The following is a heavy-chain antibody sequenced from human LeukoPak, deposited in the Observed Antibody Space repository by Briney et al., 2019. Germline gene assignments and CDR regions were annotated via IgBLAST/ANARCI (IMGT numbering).Heavy chain of an antibody. Sequence: ASVKVSCKASGYTFTNYAMNWVRQAPGQGLEWMGWINTKTGDPTYAQGFTGRFVFSLDTSVSTAYLEISSLKAEDTAVYYCARRYCSGGSCYYYYYYKDVWGKGTTVTISS. CDR1: GYTFTNYA. D-gene: IGHD2-15*01. CDR2: INTKTGDP. V-gene: IGHV7-4-1*02. CDR3: ARRYCSGGSCYYYYYYKDV. J-gene: IGHJ6*03.